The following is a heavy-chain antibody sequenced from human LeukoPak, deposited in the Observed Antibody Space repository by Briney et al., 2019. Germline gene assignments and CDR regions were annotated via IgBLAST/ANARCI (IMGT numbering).Heavy chain of an antibody. J-gene: IGHJ5*02. CDR2: IYHSGST. CDR1: GGSISSGGYF. V-gene: IGHV4-30-2*01. Sequence: SETLSLTCAVSGGSISSGGYFWSWIRQPPGKVLEWIGYIYHSGSTYYNPSLKSRVTISVDRSKNQFSLKLSSVTAADTAVYYCARVYSSGYYDWFDPWGQGTLVTVSS. D-gene: IGHD3-22*01. CDR3: ARVYSSGYYDWFDP.